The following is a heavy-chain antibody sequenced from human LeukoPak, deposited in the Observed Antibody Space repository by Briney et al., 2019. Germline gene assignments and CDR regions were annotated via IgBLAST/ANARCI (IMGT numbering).Heavy chain of an antibody. J-gene: IGHJ4*02. V-gene: IGHV3-9*01. Sequence: GGSLRLSCAASGFPFHDYGMHWVRQAPGKGLEWVSGISWNSGSINYADSVKGRFTISRDNAKNSLYLQMNSLRAEDSALYYCAADSSSWYPVDFDYWGQGTLVTVSS. CDR1: GFPFHDYG. CDR3: AADSSSWYPVDFDY. D-gene: IGHD6-13*01. CDR2: ISWNSGSI.